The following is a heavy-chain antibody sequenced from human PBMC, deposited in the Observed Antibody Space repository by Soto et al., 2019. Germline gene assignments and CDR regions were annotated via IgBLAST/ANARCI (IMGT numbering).Heavy chain of an antibody. Sequence: GGSLRLSCAASGFIFSSYSMHWVRQAPGKGLEWVAVISYDGTNKYYANSVKGRFTISRDNSKNTLYLQMNSLRAEDTAVYYYARDSSGTGYFDYWGQGTLVTVSS. V-gene: IGHV3-30-3*01. D-gene: IGHD6-19*01. CDR2: ISYDGTNK. CDR3: ARDSSGTGYFDY. CDR1: GFIFSSYS. J-gene: IGHJ4*02.